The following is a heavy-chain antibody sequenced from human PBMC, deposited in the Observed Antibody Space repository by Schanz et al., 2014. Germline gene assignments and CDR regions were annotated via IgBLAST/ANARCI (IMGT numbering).Heavy chain of an antibody. D-gene: IGHD1-26*01. V-gene: IGHV3-33*06. Sequence: VQVVESGGGVVQPGRSLRLSCAASGFTFSSYGVHWVRQVPGKGLEWVAVVCYDGSKKYYADSVKGRFTTSRDNSKNTMYLQMNSLRAEDTAVYYCVKDLQRELLRDDHYYGMDVWGQGTTVTVSS. CDR1: GFTFSSYG. CDR2: VCYDGSKK. CDR3: VKDLQRELLRDDHYYGMDV. J-gene: IGHJ6*02.